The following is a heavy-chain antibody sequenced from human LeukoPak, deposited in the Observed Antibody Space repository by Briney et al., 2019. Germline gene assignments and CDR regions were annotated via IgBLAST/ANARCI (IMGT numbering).Heavy chain of an antibody. CDR1: GGTFSSYA. Sequence: GASVKVSCKASGGTFSSYAITWVRQAPGQGLEWMGWISAYNGNTNYAQKLQGRVTMTTDTSTSTAYMELRSLRSDDTAVYYCARVGGNWFDPWGQGTLVTVSS. V-gene: IGHV1-18*01. J-gene: IGHJ5*02. CDR3: ARVGGNWFDP. CDR2: ISAYNGNT. D-gene: IGHD3-3*01.